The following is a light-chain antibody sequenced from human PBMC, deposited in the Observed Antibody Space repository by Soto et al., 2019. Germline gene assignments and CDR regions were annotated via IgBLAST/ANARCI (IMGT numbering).Light chain of an antibody. J-gene: IGKJ5*01. CDR1: QSVSSW. CDR2: KAS. V-gene: IGKV1-5*03. CDR3: QQHRSYPVT. Sequence: DIQMTQSPSTLSASVGDRVIITCRASQSVSSWLAWYQHKPGKAPKLLIYKASSLESGVPSRFSGSGSGTEFTLTSNSLHPDDFATYYCQQHRSYPVTFGQGTRLEIK.